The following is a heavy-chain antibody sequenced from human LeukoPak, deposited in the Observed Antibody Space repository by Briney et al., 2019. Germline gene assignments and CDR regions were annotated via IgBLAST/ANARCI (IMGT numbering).Heavy chain of an antibody. Sequence: GASVKVSCKASGYTFTGYYMHWVRQAPGQGLEWMGWINPNSGGTNYAQKFQGRVTMTRDMFTSTVYMELSSLRSEDTAVYYCAKGSGWSVRVGWDYWGQGTLVTVSS. J-gene: IGHJ4*02. D-gene: IGHD6-19*01. CDR2: INPNSGGT. CDR1: GYTFTGYY. V-gene: IGHV1-2*02. CDR3: AKGSGWSVRVGWDY.